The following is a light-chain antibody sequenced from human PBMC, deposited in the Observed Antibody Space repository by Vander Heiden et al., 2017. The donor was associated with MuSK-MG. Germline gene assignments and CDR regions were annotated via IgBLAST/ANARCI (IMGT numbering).Light chain of an antibody. Sequence: DIQMTQSPSSLSASVGDRVTITCRASQSISSYLNWYQQNPGKAPKLLIYAASSLQSGVPSRFSGSGSGTDFTLTISSLQPEDFATYYGQQSDSTPLAFGQGTKVEIK. V-gene: IGKV1-39*01. CDR2: AAS. J-gene: IGKJ1*01. CDR1: QSISSY. CDR3: QQSDSTPLA.